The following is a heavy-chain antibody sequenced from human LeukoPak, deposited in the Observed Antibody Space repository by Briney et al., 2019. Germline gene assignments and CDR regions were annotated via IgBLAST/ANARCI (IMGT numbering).Heavy chain of an antibody. J-gene: IGHJ4*02. D-gene: IGHD6-19*01. V-gene: IGHV3-33*06. CDR2: IWYDGSNK. CDR3: AKDLQGTTGSAVAGTGDY. Sequence: QPGRSLRLSCAASGFTFSSYGMHWVRQAPGKGLEWVAVIWYDGSNKYYADSVKGRFTISRDNSKNTLYLQMNSLRAEDTAAYYCAKDLQGTTGSAVAGTGDYWGQGTLVTVSS. CDR1: GFTFSSYG.